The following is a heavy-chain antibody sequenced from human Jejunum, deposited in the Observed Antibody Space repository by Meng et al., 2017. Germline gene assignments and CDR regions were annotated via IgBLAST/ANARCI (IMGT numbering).Heavy chain of an antibody. CDR2: FTRGGTT. J-gene: IGHJ4*02. V-gene: IGHV4-34*01. CDR3: ARHEVDFDN. D-gene: IGHD1-26*01. Sequence: QVQLNQWGAGLLKPSETLSLTCAVYGGSISGYFWSWIRQAPGEGLEWVGEFTRGGTTNYNPSLKSRVTISADTSKNQFSLTLSSVSAADTAVYYCARHEVDFDNWGQGTLVTVSS. CDR1: GGSISGYF.